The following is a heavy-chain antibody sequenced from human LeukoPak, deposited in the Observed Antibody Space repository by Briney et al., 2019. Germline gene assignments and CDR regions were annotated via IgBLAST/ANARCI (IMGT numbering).Heavy chain of an antibody. J-gene: IGHJ3*02. V-gene: IGHV4-31*03. Sequence: SETLSLTCIVFGGSINNGGCYWSWIRQHPGKGLEWIGYIYYSGSTYYNPSLKSRVIISVDTSKNQFSLKLSSVTAADTAVYFCARAGMYYDILTGYFISAFDIWGQGTMVTVSS. CDR2: IYYSGST. CDR1: GGSINNGGCY. CDR3: ARAGMYYDILTGYFISAFDI. D-gene: IGHD3-9*01.